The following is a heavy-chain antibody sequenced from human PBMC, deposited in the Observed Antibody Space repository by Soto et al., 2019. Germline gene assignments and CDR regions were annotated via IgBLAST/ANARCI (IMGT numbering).Heavy chain of an antibody. V-gene: IGHV4-31*03. CDR3: ALTYYYDSSGYPNLMDV. CDR1: GCSSSSGGYY. J-gene: IGHJ6*02. D-gene: IGHD3-22*01. CDR2: IYYSGST. Sequence: TLSLTFTFAGCSSSSGGYYWSWIRQHPGKGLEWIGYIYYSGSTYYNPSLKSRVTISVDTSKNQFSLKLSSVTAADTAVYYCALTYYYDSSGYPNLMDVWGQGTTVTAP.